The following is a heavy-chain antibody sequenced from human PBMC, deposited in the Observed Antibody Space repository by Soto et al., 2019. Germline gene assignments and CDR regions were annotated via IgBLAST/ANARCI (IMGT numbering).Heavy chain of an antibody. D-gene: IGHD6-13*01. CDR3: ATSIAAAGVFDY. J-gene: IGHJ4*02. Sequence: ASVKVSCKASGYTFTSYDINWVRQATGQGLEWMGWMNPNSGNTGYAQKFQGRVTMTRNTSISTAYMELSSLRSEDTAVYYCATSIAAAGVFDYWGQGTLVTVSS. V-gene: IGHV1-8*01. CDR1: GYTFTSYD. CDR2: MNPNSGNT.